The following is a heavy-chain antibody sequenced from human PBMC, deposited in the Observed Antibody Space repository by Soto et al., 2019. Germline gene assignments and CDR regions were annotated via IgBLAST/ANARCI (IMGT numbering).Heavy chain of an antibody. CDR1: GFTVSSRY. Sequence: EVQLVESGGGLVQPGGSLRLSCAASGFTVSSRYMNWVRQAPGKGLEWVSVIYSGGNTYYADSVKGRFTISRDNSKNTLYLQMNSLRAEDTAVYYCTRAGYYCSGDNCYYYYDLDVWGQGTTVTVSS. V-gene: IGHV3-66*01. D-gene: IGHD2-15*01. CDR2: IYSGGNT. J-gene: IGHJ6*02. CDR3: TRAGYYCSGDNCYYYYDLDV.